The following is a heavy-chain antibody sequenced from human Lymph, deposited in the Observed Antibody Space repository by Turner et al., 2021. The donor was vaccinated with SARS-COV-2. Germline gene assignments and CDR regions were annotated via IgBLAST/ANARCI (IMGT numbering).Heavy chain of an antibody. J-gene: IGHJ6*02. V-gene: IGHV3-33*01. CDR1: GFTFSSHG. CDR3: AREGDALAGGMDV. CDR2: IWDDGINK. Sequence: QVQLAVSGGGVVQPGRSLRLACAASGFTFSSHGMHWVRQAPGRGVGWVAVIWDDGINKYYADTVKGRFTISRDNSKNTLYLQMNSLRAEDTAVYYCAREGDALAGGMDVWGQGTTVTVSS. D-gene: IGHD2-15*01.